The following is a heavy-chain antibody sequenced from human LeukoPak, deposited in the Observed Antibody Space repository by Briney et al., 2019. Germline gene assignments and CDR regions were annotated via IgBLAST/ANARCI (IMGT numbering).Heavy chain of an antibody. J-gene: IGHJ6*02. Sequence: ASVKVSCKASGYTFTSYGISWVRQAPGQGLEWMGWISAYNGNTNYAQKLQGRVTMTTDTSTSTAYMELRSLRSDDTAVYYCARDGKKLTAGYYYYGMDVWGQGTTVTVS. V-gene: IGHV1-18*01. D-gene: IGHD1-26*01. CDR3: ARDGKKLTAGYYYYGMDV. CDR1: GYTFTSYG. CDR2: ISAYNGNT.